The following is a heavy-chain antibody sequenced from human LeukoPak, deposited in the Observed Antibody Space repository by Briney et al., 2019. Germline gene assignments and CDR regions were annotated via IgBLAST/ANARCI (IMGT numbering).Heavy chain of an antibody. V-gene: IGHV4-59*08. CDR3: ARTYCSTNACPFDR. J-gene: IGHJ4*02. CDR2: IFHTGTT. D-gene: IGHD2-2*01. Sequence: SQTLSLTCTVSGGSISTYYWSWIRQPPGKGLECLGFIFHTGTTNYNPSLKSRVTISVDTSKRQFSLKLSSVTAADTAIYYCARTYCSTNACPFDRWGQGTLVTVSS. CDR1: GGSISTYY.